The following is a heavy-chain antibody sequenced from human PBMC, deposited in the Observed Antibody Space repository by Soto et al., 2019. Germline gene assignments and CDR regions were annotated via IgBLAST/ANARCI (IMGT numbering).Heavy chain of an antibody. CDR2: ISYDGSNK. J-gene: IGHJ4*02. V-gene: IGHV3-30*18. CDR3: AKDWGQTTVTTSDY. CDR1: GFTFSSYG. Sequence: QVQLVESGGGVVQPGRSLRLSCAASGFTFSSYGMHWVRQAPGKGLEWVAVISYDGSNKYYADSVKGRFTISRDNSKNTLYLQMNRLRAEDTAVYYCAKDWGQTTVTTSDYWGQGTLVTVSS. D-gene: IGHD4-17*01.